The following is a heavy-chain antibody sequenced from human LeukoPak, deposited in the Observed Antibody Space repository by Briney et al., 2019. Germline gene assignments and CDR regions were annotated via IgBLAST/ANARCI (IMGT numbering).Heavy chain of an antibody. CDR1: GFTFDDYA. Sequence: GGSLRLSCAASGFTFDDYAMHWVRQAPGKGLEWVSGITWNSNNLGYADSVRGRFTISRDNAKNSLYLQMNSLRAEDTAVYYCARGITSGELSPFGYGMDVWGQGTTVTVSS. J-gene: IGHJ6*02. V-gene: IGHV3-9*01. CDR3: ARGITSGELSPFGYGMDV. D-gene: IGHD3-10*01. CDR2: ITWNSNNL.